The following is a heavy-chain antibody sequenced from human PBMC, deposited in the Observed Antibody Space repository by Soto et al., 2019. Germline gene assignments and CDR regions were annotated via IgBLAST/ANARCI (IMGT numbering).Heavy chain of an antibody. Sequence: QITLKESGPTLVKPTQTLTLTCTFSGFSLSTSGVGVGWIRQPPGKALEWLALIYWDDDKRYSPSLKSRLTIXXDTPKNQVVLTMTNMDPVDTATYYCAHSLYDYVWGTNWFDPWGQGTLVTVSS. CDR1: GFSLSTSGVG. D-gene: IGHD3-16*01. CDR3: AHSLYDYVWGTNWFDP. CDR2: IYWDDDK. J-gene: IGHJ5*02. V-gene: IGHV2-5*02.